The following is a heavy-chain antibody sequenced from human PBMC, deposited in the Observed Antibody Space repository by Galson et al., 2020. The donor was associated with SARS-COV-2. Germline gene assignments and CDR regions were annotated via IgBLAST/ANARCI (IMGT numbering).Heavy chain of an antibody. D-gene: IGHD3-22*01. Sequence: GGSLRLSCAASGFTFSDHYMDWVRQAPGKGLEWVGRTRNKANSYTTEYAASVKGRFTISRDDSKNSLYLQMNSLKTEDTAVYYCARVADYYDSSGYVDAFDIWGQGTMVTVSS. CDR2: TRNKANSYTT. CDR1: GFTFSDHY. J-gene: IGHJ3*02. CDR3: ARVADYYDSSGYVDAFDI. V-gene: IGHV3-72*01.